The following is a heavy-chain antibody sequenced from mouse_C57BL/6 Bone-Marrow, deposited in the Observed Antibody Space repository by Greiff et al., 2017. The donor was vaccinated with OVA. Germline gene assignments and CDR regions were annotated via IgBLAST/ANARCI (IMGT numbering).Heavy chain of an antibody. CDR2: IHPNSGST. D-gene: IGHD2-3*01. Sequence: VQLQQPGAELVKPGASVKLSCKASGYTFTSYWMHWVKQRPGQGLEWIGMIHPNSGSTNYNEKFKSKATLTVDKSSSTAYMQLSSLTSEDSAVYYCARRAIYDGYYDAMDYWGQGTSVTVSS. CDR3: ARRAIYDGYYDAMDY. J-gene: IGHJ4*01. CDR1: GYTFTSYW. V-gene: IGHV1-64*01.